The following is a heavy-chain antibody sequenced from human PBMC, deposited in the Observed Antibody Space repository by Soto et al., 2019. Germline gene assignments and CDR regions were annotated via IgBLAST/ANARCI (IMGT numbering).Heavy chain of an antibody. D-gene: IGHD1-26*01. CDR2: IGPESGAT. CDR3: GRGRSGQIVVFY. CDR1: GYTFTGHY. Sequence: ASVKVSCKASGYTFTGHYIHWVRQAPEQGPEWMGEIGPESGATRYAQRFQGRVTMTRDMSITTVYMELNNLSLDDTAVYYCGRGRSGQIVVFYWGQGTPVTVSS. V-gene: IGHV1-2*02. J-gene: IGHJ4*02.